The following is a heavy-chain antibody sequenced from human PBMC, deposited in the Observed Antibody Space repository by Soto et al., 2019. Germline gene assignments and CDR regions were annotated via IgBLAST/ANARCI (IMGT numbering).Heavy chain of an antibody. CDR1: GFTFSSYA. CDR3: ARAQGYCSGGSCYEYYFDY. J-gene: IGHJ4*02. Sequence: GGSLSLSCAASGFTFSSYAMSWVRQAPGKGLEWVSAISGSGGSTYYADSVKGRFTISRDNSKNTLYLQMNSLRAEDTAVYYCARAQGYCSGGSCYEYYFDYWGQGTLVTVSS. D-gene: IGHD2-15*01. V-gene: IGHV3-23*01. CDR2: ISGSGGST.